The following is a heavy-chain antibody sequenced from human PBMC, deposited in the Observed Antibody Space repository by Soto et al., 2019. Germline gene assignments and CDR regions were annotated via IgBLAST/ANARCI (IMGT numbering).Heavy chain of an antibody. V-gene: IGHV3-48*01. CDR2: IRSSGSPT. CDR3: ARMTSSISPGC. Sequence: PGGSLRLSCVASGFAFSNYSMNWVRQAPGRGLEWVSYIRSSGSPTYYAGSVKGRFTISRDNAKKSLYLQMNSLRAEDTAVYYCARMTSSISPGCWGQGTLVTVPQ. D-gene: IGHD2-2*01. CDR1: GFAFSNYS. J-gene: IGHJ4*02.